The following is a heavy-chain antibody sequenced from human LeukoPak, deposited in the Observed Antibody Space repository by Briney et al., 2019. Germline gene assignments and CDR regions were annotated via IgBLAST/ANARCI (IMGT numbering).Heavy chain of an antibody. Sequence: GGSLRLSCAASGFTFSSYEMNWGRQAPGKGLEWVSYISSSGSTIYYADSVKGRFTISRDNAKNSLYLQMNSLRAEDTAVYYCARDRTAGWAHDAFDIWGQGTMVTVSS. CDR1: GFTFSSYE. V-gene: IGHV3-48*03. D-gene: IGHD6-19*01. J-gene: IGHJ3*02. CDR2: ISSSGSTI. CDR3: ARDRTAGWAHDAFDI.